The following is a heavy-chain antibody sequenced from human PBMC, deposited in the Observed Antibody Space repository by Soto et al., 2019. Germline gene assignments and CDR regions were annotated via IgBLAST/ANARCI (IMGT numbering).Heavy chain of an antibody. CDR2: IYPGDSDT. V-gene: IGHV5-51*01. Sequence: GESLKISCKGSGYSFTSYWIGWVRQMPGKGLEWMGIIYPGDSDTRYSPSFQGQVTISADKSISTAYLQWSSLKASDTAMYYCARHYCSSTSCYPVYYYYYGMDVWGQGTTVTVS. D-gene: IGHD2-2*01. CDR1: GYSFTSYW. CDR3: ARHYCSSTSCYPVYYYYYGMDV. J-gene: IGHJ6*02.